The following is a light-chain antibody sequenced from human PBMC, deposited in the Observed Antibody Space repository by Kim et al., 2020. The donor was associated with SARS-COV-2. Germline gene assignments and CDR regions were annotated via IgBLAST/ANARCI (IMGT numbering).Light chain of an antibody. CDR1: QSVSSY. CDR2: GAS. J-gene: IGKJ4*01. CDR3: QPRRNWHPVST. Sequence: EIVLTQSPATLSLSPGERATLSCRASQSVSSYLAWYQQKPGQAPRLLIYGASNRATGIPARFSGSGSGTDFTLTISSLAPEDFAVYYCQPRRNWHPVSTFGGGTKVDIK. V-gene: IGKV3-11*01.